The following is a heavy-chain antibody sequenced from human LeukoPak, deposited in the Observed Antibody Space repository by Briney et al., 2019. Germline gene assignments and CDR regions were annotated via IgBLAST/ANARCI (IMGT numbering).Heavy chain of an antibody. Sequence: GASVKVSCKASGYTFTSYGISWVRQAPGQGLEWMGWISAYNGNTNYAQKLQGRVTMTTDTSTSTAYMELRSLRSDDTAMYYCARDLNVAYSSGWTDYWGQGTLVTVSS. CDR1: GYTFTSYG. CDR3: ARDLNVAYSSGWTDY. J-gene: IGHJ4*02. D-gene: IGHD6-19*01. V-gene: IGHV1-18*04. CDR2: ISAYNGNT.